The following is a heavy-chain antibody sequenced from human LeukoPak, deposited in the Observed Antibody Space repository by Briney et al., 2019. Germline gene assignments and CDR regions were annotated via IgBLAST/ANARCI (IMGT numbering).Heavy chain of an antibody. J-gene: IGHJ4*02. Sequence: ASVKVSCKASGYPFANFAISWVRQARGQGLEWEGWISGDKGPTYYAQKLQDRVTLTTDTSTSTAYMELTNLRSDDTAVYYCAGGGYSDFWGQGTLVTVSS. CDR1: GYPFANFA. D-gene: IGHD2-15*01. CDR2: ISGDKGPT. CDR3: AGGGYSDF. V-gene: IGHV1-18*01.